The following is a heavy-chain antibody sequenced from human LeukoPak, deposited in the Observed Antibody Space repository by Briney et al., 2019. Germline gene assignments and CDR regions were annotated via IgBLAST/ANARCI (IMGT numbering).Heavy chain of an antibody. CDR1: GYTFTGYH. Sequence: GASVKVSCKASGYTFTGYHMHWVRQAPGQGLEWMGWINPNSGGTNYAQKFQGRVTMTRDTSISTAYMELSRLRSDDTAVYYCARVEDVLLWFGETWGFLNPWGQGTLVTVSS. CDR2: INPNSGGT. CDR3: ARVEDVLLWFGETWGFLNP. J-gene: IGHJ5*02. V-gene: IGHV1-2*02. D-gene: IGHD3-10*01.